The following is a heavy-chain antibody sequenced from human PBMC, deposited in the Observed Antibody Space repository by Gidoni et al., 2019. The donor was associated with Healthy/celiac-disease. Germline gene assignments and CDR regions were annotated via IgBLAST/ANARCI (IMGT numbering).Heavy chain of an antibody. CDR2: ISYDGSNK. CDR1: GCTFRSYG. Sequence: QVQLVESGGGVVQPGRSLRLSCAASGCTFRSYGMHWVRQAPGKGREWVAVISYDGSNKYYADSVKGRFTISRDNSKNTLYLQMNSLRAEDTAVYYCAKEGYCSSTSCRPYYYYYYMDVWGKGTTVTVSS. CDR3: AKEGYCSSTSCRPYYYYYYMDV. J-gene: IGHJ6*03. V-gene: IGHV3-30*18. D-gene: IGHD2-2*01.